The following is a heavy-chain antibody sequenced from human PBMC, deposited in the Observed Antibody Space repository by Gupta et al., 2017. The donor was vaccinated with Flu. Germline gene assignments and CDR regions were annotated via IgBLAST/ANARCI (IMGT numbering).Heavy chain of an antibody. D-gene: IGHD1-1*01. V-gene: IGHV3-23*01. Sequence: EMQLLESGGVLVQPGGSLRLSCAASGFTFSEYAMSWVRQAPGRGLEWVSGISATGVSTYFGNSVKGRFTISRDNSKNTMYLQMNSLRAEDTAIYYCAKGGVGAGGMTYRAFDPWGQGILVTVSS. CDR1: GFTFSEYA. CDR2: ISATGVST. J-gene: IGHJ5*02. CDR3: AKGGVGAGGMTYRAFDP.